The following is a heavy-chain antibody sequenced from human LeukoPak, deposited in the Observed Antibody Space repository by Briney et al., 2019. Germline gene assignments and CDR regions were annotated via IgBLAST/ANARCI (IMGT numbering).Heavy chain of an antibody. D-gene: IGHD5-24*01. J-gene: IGHJ4*02. V-gene: IGHV3-33*01. CDR1: GFTFSHYG. Sequence: GGSLRLSCAASGFTFSHYGMHWVRQAPGKGLEWLAVISYDGTDKYYADSVKGRFTISRDNSKNTLYLQMNSLRAEDTAVYFCARARSGDGFNLDYWGQGTLVTVSS. CDR2: ISYDGTDK. CDR3: ARARSGDGFNLDY.